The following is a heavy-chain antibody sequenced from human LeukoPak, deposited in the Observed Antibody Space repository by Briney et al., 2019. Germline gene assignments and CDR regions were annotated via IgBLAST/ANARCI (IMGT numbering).Heavy chain of an antibody. V-gene: IGHV3-23*01. J-gene: IGHJ4*02. CDR3: SAQPEEVAGGMNS. D-gene: IGHD6-19*01. CDR2: ISPSGRST. CDR1: GFSLRSSE. Sequence: PGGSLILSCAASGFSLRSSEMTWVRQAPGKGLEWVSTISPSGRSTYYADSVKGRFTISRDNSKNTLYLQMITLRAGDTAVYYCSAQPEEVAGGMNSWGQGALVTVSS.